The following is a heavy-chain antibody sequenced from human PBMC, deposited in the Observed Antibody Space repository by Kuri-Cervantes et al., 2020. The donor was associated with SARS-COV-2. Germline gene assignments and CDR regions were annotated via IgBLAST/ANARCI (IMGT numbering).Heavy chain of an antibody. J-gene: IGHJ4*02. V-gene: IGHV3-73*01. CDR2: IRSKANSYAT. D-gene: IGHD2-8*01. Sequence: GESLKISCAASGFTFSGSAMHWVRQASGKGLEWVGRIRSKANSYATAYAASVKGRFTISRDDSKNTAYLQMNRLKTEDTAVYYCTRQGVDYWGQGTLVTVSS. CDR3: TRQGVDY. CDR1: GFTFSGSA.